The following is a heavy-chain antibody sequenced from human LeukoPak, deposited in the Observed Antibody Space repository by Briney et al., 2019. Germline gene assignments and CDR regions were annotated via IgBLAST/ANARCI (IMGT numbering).Heavy chain of an antibody. J-gene: IGHJ3*02. Sequence: GGSLRLSCAASGFTFSTYWMHWVRQAPGKGLVWVSRINSDGSSTNYADSVKGRFTISRDNAKNTLYLQMNSLRAEDTAVYYCSGGFSGNYLDSFDIWGLGTMVTVSS. D-gene: IGHD1-26*01. CDR2: INSDGSST. CDR3: SGGFSGNYLDSFDI. V-gene: IGHV3-74*01. CDR1: GFTFSTYW.